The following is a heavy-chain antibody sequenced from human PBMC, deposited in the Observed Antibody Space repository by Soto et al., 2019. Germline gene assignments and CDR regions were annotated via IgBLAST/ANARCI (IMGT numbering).Heavy chain of an antibody. D-gene: IGHD3-22*01. CDR1: GFTFSSYG. J-gene: IGHJ6*01. V-gene: IGHV3-30*18. CDR3: AKDYDSSGYDYYGMDV. Sequence: QVQLVESGGGVVQPGRSLRLSCAASGFTFSSYGMHWVRQAPGKGLEWVAVISYDGSNKYYADSVKGRFTISRDNSKNTLYLQMNSLRAEDTAVYYCAKDYDSSGYDYYGMDVW. CDR2: ISYDGSNK.